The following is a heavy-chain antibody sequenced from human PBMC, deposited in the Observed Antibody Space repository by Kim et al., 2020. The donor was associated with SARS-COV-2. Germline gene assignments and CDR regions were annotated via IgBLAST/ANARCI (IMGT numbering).Heavy chain of an antibody. CDR1: GYSFTSYW. Sequence: GESLKISCKGSGYSFTSYWIGWVRQMPGKGLEWMGIIYPGDSDTRYSPSFQGQVTISADKSISTAYLQWSSLKASDTAMYYCARGLNYYDSSGYSEYFQHWSQGTLVTVSS. D-gene: IGHD3-22*01. CDR2: IYPGDSDT. CDR3: ARGLNYYDSSGYSEYFQH. V-gene: IGHV5-51*01. J-gene: IGHJ1*01.